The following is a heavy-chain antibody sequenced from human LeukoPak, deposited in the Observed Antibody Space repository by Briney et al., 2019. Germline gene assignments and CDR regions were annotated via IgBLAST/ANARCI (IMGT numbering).Heavy chain of an antibody. J-gene: IGHJ4*02. CDR2: TYYRSKWYN. CDR3: ARGGIGYCTSSSCYFDS. Sequence: SQTLSLTCAISGDSVSTNSAAWNWIRQSPSRGLEWLGRTYYRSKWYNDYAVSVRSRITINPNTSKNHFSLQLNSVTPEDTAVYYCARGGIGYCTSSSCYFDSLGQGTLVTVSS. V-gene: IGHV6-1*01. D-gene: IGHD2-2*01. CDR1: GDSVSTNSAA.